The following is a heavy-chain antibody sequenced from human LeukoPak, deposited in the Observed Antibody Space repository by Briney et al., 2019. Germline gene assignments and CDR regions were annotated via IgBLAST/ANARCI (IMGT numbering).Heavy chain of an antibody. J-gene: IGHJ6*02. CDR3: AKDVNYYYGMDV. V-gene: IGHV3-30-3*01. CDR1: GFTFDDYA. Sequence: PGRSLRLSCAASGFTFDDYAMHWVRQAPGKGLEWVAVISYDGSNKYYADSVKGRFTISRDNSKNTLYLQMNSLRPEDTAVFYCAKDVNYYYGMDVWGQGTTVTVSS. CDR2: ISYDGSNK. D-gene: IGHD5-24*01.